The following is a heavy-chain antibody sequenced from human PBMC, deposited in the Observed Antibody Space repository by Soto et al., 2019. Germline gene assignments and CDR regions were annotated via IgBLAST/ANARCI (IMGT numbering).Heavy chain of an antibody. J-gene: IGHJ4*02. Sequence: GGSLRLSCGASGFTFSSYWMHWVRQAPGKGLVWVSRINSDGSSTSYADSVKGRFTISRDNAKNTLYLQMNSLRAEDTAVYYCARDPPRYCSGGSCYSWGQGTLVTVSS. CDR2: INSDGSST. CDR1: GFTFSSYW. V-gene: IGHV3-74*01. CDR3: ARDPPRYCSGGSCYS. D-gene: IGHD2-15*01.